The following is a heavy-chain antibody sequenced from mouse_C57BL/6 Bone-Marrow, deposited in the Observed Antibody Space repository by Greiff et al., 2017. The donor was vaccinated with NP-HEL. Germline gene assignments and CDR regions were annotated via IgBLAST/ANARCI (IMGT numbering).Heavy chain of an antibody. J-gene: IGHJ2*01. D-gene: IGHD1-1*01. CDR1: GYTFTSYW. CDR3: ARSDLDYGSSPYYFDY. Sequence: QVHVKQPGAELVKPGASVKMSCKASGYTFTSYWITWVKQRPGQGLEWIGDIYPGSGSTNYNEKFKSKATLTVDTSSSTAYMQLSSLTSEDSAVYYCARSDLDYGSSPYYFDYWGKGTTLTVSS. V-gene: IGHV1-55*01. CDR2: IYPGSGST.